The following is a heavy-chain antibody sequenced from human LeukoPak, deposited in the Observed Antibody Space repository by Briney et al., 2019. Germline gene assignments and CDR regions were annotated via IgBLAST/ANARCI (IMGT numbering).Heavy chain of an antibody. V-gene: IGHV4-59*01. J-gene: IGHJ6*02. D-gene: IGHD4-23*01. Sequence: PSETLSLTCTVSGGSISSYYWSWIRQPPGEGLEWIGYIYYSGSTNYNPSLKSRVTISVDTSKNQFSLKLSSVTAADTAVYYCAVLYGGNSGWYYYGMDVWGQGTTVTVSS. CDR3: AVLYGGNSGWYYYGMDV. CDR2: IYYSGST. CDR1: GGSISSYY.